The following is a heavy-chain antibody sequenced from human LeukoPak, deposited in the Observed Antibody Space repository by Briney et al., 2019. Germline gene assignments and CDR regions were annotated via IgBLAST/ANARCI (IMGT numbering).Heavy chain of an antibody. V-gene: IGHV3-30*18. D-gene: IGHD5/OR15-5a*01. Sequence: PGRSLRLSCAASGFXFSRDGMHWVRQAPGKGLEWVAVISNDETNKYYADSVKGRFTVSRDNSKNMVYLQMNSLRVEDTAVYSCAKEGQRGSYGVYDDYHWGQGTLVTVSS. CDR2: ISNDETNK. J-gene: IGHJ5*02. CDR3: AKEGQRGSYGVYDDYH. CDR1: GFXFSRDG.